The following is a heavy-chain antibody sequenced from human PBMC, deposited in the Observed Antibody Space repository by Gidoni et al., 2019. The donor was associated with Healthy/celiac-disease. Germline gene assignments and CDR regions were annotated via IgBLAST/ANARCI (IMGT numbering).Heavy chain of an antibody. V-gene: IGHV1-69*01. Sequence: QVQLVQSGAEVKKPGSSVKVSCQASAGTFSSYAISWVRQAPGQGLEWMGGIIPILGTANYAQKFQGRVTITADESTSTAYMELSSLRSEDTAVYYCARAMTTVVRYYYYYMDVCGKGTTVTVSS. J-gene: IGHJ6*03. D-gene: IGHD4-17*01. CDR1: AGTFSSYA. CDR2: IIPILGTA. CDR3: ARAMTTVVRYYYYYMDV.